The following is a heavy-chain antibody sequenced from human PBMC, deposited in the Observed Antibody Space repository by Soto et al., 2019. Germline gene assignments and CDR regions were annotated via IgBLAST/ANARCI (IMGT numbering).Heavy chain of an antibody. J-gene: IGHJ5*02. CDR2: IKQDGSEK. CDR3: ARDLHPVYDILTGYSAWFDP. V-gene: IGHV3-7*01. D-gene: IGHD3-9*01. CDR1: GFTFSSYW. Sequence: SLRLSRAAPGFTFSSYWMSWVRPAPGEGVEGVANIKQDGSEKYYVDSVKGRFTISRDNAKNSLYLQMNSLRAEDTAVYYCARDLHPVYDILTGYSAWFDPWGQGTLVTVSS.